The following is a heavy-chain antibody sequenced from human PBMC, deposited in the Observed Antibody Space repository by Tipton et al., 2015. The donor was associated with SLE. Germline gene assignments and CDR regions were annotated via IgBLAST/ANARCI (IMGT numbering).Heavy chain of an antibody. V-gene: IGHV1-2*02. CDR2: INPNSGGT. CDR3: ARALSQLGRRGAFDV. D-gene: IGHD7-27*01. Sequence: QLVQSGAEVKKPGASVKVSCQASGYTFTDYYIHWVLQAPGEGLDWVGWINPNSGGTDSAHKFQGRVTMTRGTSITTAYMDLRSLRSDGSAVYYCARALSQLGRRGAFDVWGQGTMVTVSS. CDR1: GYTFTDYY. J-gene: IGHJ3*01.